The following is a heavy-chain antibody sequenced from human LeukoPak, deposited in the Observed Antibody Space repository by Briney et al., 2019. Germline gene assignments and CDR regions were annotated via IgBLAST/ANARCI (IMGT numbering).Heavy chain of an antibody. V-gene: IGHV4-34*01. Sequence: SETLSLTCAVYGGSFSGYYWSWIRQPPGKGLEWIGEINHSGSTNYNPSLKSRVTISVDASKNQFSLKLSSVTAADTAVYYCARGPFKSLSIAARYFDYWDQGTLVTVSS. CDR3: ARGPFKSLSIAARYFDY. D-gene: IGHD6-6*01. CDR1: GGSFSGYY. CDR2: INHSGST. J-gene: IGHJ4*02.